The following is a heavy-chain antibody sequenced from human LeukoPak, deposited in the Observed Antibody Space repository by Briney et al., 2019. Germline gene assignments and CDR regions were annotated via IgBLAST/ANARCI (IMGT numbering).Heavy chain of an antibody. CDR2: ISGSSSSYI. CDR1: GFTFSRYS. D-gene: IGHD6-19*01. V-gene: IGHV3-21*04. CDR3: ARTPGSGWTGPHDY. J-gene: IGHJ4*02. Sequence: PGGSLRLSCAASGFTFSRYSMNWVRQAPGKGLEWVSSISGSSSSYIYYADSLKGRFTISRDNAKNSLYLQMNSLRAEDTAVYYCARTPGSGWTGPHDYWGQGTLVTVSS.